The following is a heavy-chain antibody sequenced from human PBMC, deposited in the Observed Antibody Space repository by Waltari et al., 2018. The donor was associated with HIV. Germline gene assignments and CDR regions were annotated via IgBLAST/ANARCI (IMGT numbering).Heavy chain of an antibody. CDR2: INPYRGGR. J-gene: IGHJ6*02. D-gene: IGHD4-17*01. CDR1: GYTFTGYS. Sequence: QVQLVQSGAEVRKPGASVKVSCKASGYTFTGYSLHWVRQAPGQGLEWMVRINPYRGGRNNAQKFQARGTMTRDTSIGASYIELSSLRPNDTAVYYCARVTTVTGDSYFYYGMDVWGQGTTVTVSS. V-gene: IGHV1-2*06. CDR3: ARVTTVTGDSYFYYGMDV.